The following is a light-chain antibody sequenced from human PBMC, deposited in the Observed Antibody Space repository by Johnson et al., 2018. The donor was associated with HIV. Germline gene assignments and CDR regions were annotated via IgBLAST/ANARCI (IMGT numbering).Light chain of an antibody. CDR1: TSNIGDHS. V-gene: IGLV1-51*01. CDR3: GTWDSSLRSGF. J-gene: IGLJ1*01. Sequence: QSVLTQPPSVSAAPGRWVTVSCSGTTSNIGDHSVSWFQHLPGTAPKLLIYDNNKRPSGIPDRFSGSKSGTSATLGITGLQTRDEADYYCGTWDSSLRSGFYGTGTKVTVL. CDR2: DNN.